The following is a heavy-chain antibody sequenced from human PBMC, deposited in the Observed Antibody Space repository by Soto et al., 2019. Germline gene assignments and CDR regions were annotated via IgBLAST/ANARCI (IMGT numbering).Heavy chain of an antibody. CDR1: GFTFSGYW. J-gene: IGHJ3*01. CDR3: LLTTCAFGV. D-gene: IGHD1-1*01. CDR2: IKQDGSER. V-gene: IGHV3-7*01. Sequence: EVQLVESGGGLVQPGGSLRLSCAGSGFTFSGYWMNWVRQAPGKGLEWVANIKQDGSERNYVDSVKGRFTISRDNAKSSLYMKMNSPRAEDTAIYDCLLTTCAFGVWGQGTKVIVSS.